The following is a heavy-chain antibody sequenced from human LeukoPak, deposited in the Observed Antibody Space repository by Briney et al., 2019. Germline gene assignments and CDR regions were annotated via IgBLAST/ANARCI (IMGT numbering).Heavy chain of an antibody. CDR1: GFTFSSYA. V-gene: IGHV3-23*01. CDR3: ARDSAGYYYYYMDV. D-gene: IGHD3-10*01. J-gene: IGHJ6*03. Sequence: GGPLRLSCAVSGFTFSSYAMSWVRQAPGKGLEWVSAISGSGGSTYYADSVKGRFTISRDNSKNTLYLQMNSLRAEDTAVYYCARDSAGYYYYYMDVWGKGTTVTISS. CDR2: ISGSGGST.